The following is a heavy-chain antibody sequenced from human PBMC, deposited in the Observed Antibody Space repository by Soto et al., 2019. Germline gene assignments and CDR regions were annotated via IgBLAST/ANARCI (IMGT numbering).Heavy chain of an antibody. CDR2: IYYGGTT. CDR3: ARDRSSWVPFWYFDL. Sequence: QVQLQESGPGLVKPSETLSLTCTVSGDSISSYYWSWIRQSPGKGLGWIGYIYYGGTTNYNPSLGSRVTISVDKSENQVSLKLSSVTAADTAVYYCARDRSSWVPFWYFDLWGRGTLVTVSS. J-gene: IGHJ2*01. D-gene: IGHD6-13*01. CDR1: GDSISSYY. V-gene: IGHV4-59*01.